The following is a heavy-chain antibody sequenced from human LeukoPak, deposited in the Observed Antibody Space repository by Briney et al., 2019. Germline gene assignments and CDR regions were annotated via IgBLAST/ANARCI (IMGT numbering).Heavy chain of an antibody. CDR3: AGGTEDYFDY. J-gene: IGHJ4*02. V-gene: IGHV3-23*01. CDR2: ISGSGGST. CDR1: GFTFSSYW. Sequence: GGSLRLSCAASGFTFSSYWMHWVRQAPGKGLEWVSAISGSGGSTYYADSVKGRFTISRDNSKNTLYLQMNSLRAEDTAVYYCAGGTEDYFDYWGQGTLVTVSS. D-gene: IGHD1-1*01.